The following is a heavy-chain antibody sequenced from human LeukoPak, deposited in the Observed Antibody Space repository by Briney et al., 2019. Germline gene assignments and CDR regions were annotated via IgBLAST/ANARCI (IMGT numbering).Heavy chain of an antibody. Sequence: GGSLRLSCAASGFTFSSYAMSWVRQAPGKGLEWVSAISGSGGSTYYADSVKGRFTISRDNSKNTLFLQVNSLRAEDTAVYYCAKHKAIAAAASPCDYWGQGTLVTVSS. V-gene: IGHV3-23*01. J-gene: IGHJ4*02. CDR1: GFTFSSYA. D-gene: IGHD6-13*01. CDR2: ISGSGGST. CDR3: AKHKAIAAAASPCDY.